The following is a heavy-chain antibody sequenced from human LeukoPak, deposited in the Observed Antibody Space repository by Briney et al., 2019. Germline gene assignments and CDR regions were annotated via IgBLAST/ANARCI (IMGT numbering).Heavy chain of an antibody. V-gene: IGHV4-39*01. Sequence: SETLSLTCTVSGGSISSSSYYWGWIRQPPGKGLEWIGSIYYSGSTYYNPSLKSRVTISVDTSKNQFSLKLSSVTAADTAVYYCASSSSYYYYYYMDVWSKGTTVTVSS. J-gene: IGHJ6*03. CDR2: IYYSGST. CDR1: GGSISSSSYY. CDR3: ASSSSYYYYYYMDV. D-gene: IGHD6-6*01.